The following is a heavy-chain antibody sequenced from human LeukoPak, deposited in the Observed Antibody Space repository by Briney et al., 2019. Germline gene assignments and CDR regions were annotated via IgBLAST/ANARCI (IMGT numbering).Heavy chain of an antibody. V-gene: IGHV1-2*02. CDR1: GHTFTGYY. J-gene: IGHJ5*02. D-gene: IGHD6-13*01. CDR3: ARSPITAAGTRGWFDP. Sequence: ASVKVSCKASGHTFTGYYIHWVRQAPGQGLEWMGCNNPNNGGTNYAQKFQGRVTTARDTPISTAYMELSRLTSDDTAVYYCARSPITAAGTRGWFDPWGQGTLVTVSS. CDR2: NNPNNGGT.